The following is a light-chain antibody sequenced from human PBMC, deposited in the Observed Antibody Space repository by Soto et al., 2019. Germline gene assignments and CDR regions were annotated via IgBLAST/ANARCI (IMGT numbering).Light chain of an antibody. V-gene: IGLV1-47*02. Sequence: QSVLTQPPSASGTPGQRVTISCSGSSSNIGSNYVYWYQQLPGTAPKLLIYSTNQRPSGVPDRFSGSKSGTSASLAISGLQSEDEADYYCAAWDDSLSGDNYVFGTGTKVTVL. CDR1: SSNIGSNY. J-gene: IGLJ1*01. CDR3: AAWDDSLSGDNYV. CDR2: STN.